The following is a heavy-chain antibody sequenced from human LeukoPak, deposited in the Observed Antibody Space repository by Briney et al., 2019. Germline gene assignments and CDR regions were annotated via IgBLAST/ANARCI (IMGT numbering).Heavy chain of an antibody. J-gene: IGHJ4*02. V-gene: IGHV3-74*01. D-gene: IGHD3-22*01. Sequence: PGGSLRLSCAASGFTFSSYCMHWVRQAPGKGLVWVSRINTDGSSTSYADSVKGRFTISRDNAKNTLYLQMNSLRAEDTAVYYCARDSRYYDSSGYYGYWGQGTLVTVSS. CDR3: ARDSRYYDSSGYYGY. CDR1: GFTFSSYC. CDR2: INTDGSST.